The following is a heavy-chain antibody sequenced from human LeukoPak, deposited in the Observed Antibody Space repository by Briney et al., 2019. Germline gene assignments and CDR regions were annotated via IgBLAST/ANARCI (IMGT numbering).Heavy chain of an antibody. D-gene: IGHD3-16*01. CDR1: GFTFSSYG. Sequence: PGGSLRLSCAASGFTFSSYGMSWVRQAPGKGLEWVSAISGSGGSTYYADSVKGRFTISRDNSKNTLYLQMGSLRAEDTAVYYCARDDKGLGDAFDVWGQGTMVTVPS. CDR2: ISGSGGST. CDR3: ARDDKGLGDAFDV. J-gene: IGHJ3*01. V-gene: IGHV3-23*01.